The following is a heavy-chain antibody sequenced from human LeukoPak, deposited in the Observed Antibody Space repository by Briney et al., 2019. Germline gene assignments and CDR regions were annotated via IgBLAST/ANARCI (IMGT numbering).Heavy chain of an antibody. CDR3: AREANYYGSGSYFEGTFDY. CDR2: IYHGGTT. Sequence: PSETLSLTCNVSGVSISTHYWSWIRQSPGKGLEWIGFIYHGGTTNYNTSLKSRVTISTDTSKNEFSLKLTSVTAADTAVYFCAREANYYGSGSYFEGTFDYWGQGSLLTVSS. J-gene: IGHJ4*02. D-gene: IGHD3-10*01. CDR1: GVSISTHY. V-gene: IGHV4-59*11.